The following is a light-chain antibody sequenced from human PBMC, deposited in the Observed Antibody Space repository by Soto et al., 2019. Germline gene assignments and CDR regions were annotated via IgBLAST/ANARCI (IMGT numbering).Light chain of an antibody. CDR1: RSVSSY. CDR3: QQRSGWPLT. CDR2: DAS. J-gene: IGKJ4*01. Sequence: EIVLTQSPATLSLSPGESATLSCRASRSVSSYLAWYQQKPGQSPRLLIYDASTRATGIPARFSGSGSGTDFTLNISSLEPEDFAVYYCQQRSGWPLTFGGGTKVDIK. V-gene: IGKV3-11*01.